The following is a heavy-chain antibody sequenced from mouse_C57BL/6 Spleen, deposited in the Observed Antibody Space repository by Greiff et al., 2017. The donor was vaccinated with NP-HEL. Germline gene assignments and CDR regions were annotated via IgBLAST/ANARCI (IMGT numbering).Heavy chain of an antibody. D-gene: IGHD3-2*02. CDR2: LDPSDSYT. Sequence: QVQLQQPGAELVMPGASVKLSCKASGYTFTSYWMHWVKQRPGQGLEWIGELDPSDSYTNYNQKFKGKSTLTVDKSSSTAYMQLSSLTSEDSAVYYCAREGAAQATDYWGQGTTLTVSS. V-gene: IGHV1-69*01. CDR3: AREGAAQATDY. CDR1: GYTFTSYW. J-gene: IGHJ2*01.